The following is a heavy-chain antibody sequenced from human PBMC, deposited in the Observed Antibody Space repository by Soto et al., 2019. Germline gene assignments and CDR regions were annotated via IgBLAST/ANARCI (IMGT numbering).Heavy chain of an antibody. CDR3: AREYCAGAACSGDFDH. CDR1: GFLFSTYA. J-gene: IGHJ4*01. CDR2: VNGDGGNT. V-gene: IGHV3-48*03. Sequence: GGSLRLSCAASGFLFSTYAVDWVRQAPGKGLEWVSDVNGDGGNTHYADSVKGRFTISRDNAKNSLYLQMKSLRTEDTAVYYCAREYCAGAACSGDFDHWGQGTLVTVSS. D-gene: IGHD2-21*01.